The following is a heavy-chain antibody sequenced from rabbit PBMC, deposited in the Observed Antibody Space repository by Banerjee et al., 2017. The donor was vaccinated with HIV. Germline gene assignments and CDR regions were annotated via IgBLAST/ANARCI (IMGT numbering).Heavy chain of an antibody. J-gene: IGHJ4*01. Sequence: QSLEESGGDLVKPGASLTLTCTASGFSFSDYYHMGWVRQAPGKGPEWIGCIYAGDSGFIGYASWAKGRFTISKTSSTTMTLQMTSLTVADTATYLCARATEITYFNLWGPGTLVTVS. D-gene: IGHD2-1*01. CDR1: GFSFSDYYH. CDR3: ARATEITYFNL. V-gene: IGHV1S40*01. CDR2: IYAGDSGFI.